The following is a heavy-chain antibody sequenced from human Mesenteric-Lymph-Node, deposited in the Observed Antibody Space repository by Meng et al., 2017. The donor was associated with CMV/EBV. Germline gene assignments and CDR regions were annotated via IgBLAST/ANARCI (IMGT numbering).Heavy chain of an antibody. V-gene: IGHV3-30*19. Sequence: GESLKISCAASGFTFSSYGMHWVRQAPGKGLEWVAVISYDGSNKYYADSVKGRFTISRDNSKNTLYLQMNSLRAEDTAVYYCARDSPDYGGNSNYYYGMDVWGQGTTVTVSS. CDR1: GFTFSSYG. CDR3: ARDSPDYGGNSNYYYGMDV. J-gene: IGHJ6*02. CDR2: ISYDGSNK. D-gene: IGHD4-23*01.